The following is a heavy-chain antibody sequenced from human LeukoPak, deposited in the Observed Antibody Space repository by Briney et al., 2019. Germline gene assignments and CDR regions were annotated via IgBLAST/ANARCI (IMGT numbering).Heavy chain of an antibody. Sequence: GASVKVSCKASGYTLTSNYVHWVRQAPGQGLEWMGTINPSGGSTSYAQKFQGRVTMTRDTSTSTVYMELSSLRSEDTAVYYCAEDFLYDMDVWGQGTTVTVSS. CDR1: GYTLTSNY. J-gene: IGHJ6*02. CDR2: INPSGGST. V-gene: IGHV1-46*01. CDR3: AEDFLYDMDV.